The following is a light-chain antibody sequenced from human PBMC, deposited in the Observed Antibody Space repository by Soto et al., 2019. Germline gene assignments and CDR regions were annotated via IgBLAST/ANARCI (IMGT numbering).Light chain of an antibody. J-gene: IGLJ2*01. Sequence: QLVLTQPPSASGTPGQRVTISCSGSSSNIGSNYVYWYQQLPGTAPKLLIYRNNQRPSGVPDRFSGSKSGTSASLAISGLRSEDEADYYCAAWDDNLNGVVYGGGTKLTVL. CDR3: AAWDDNLNGVV. CDR1: SSNIGSNY. CDR2: RNN. V-gene: IGLV1-47*01.